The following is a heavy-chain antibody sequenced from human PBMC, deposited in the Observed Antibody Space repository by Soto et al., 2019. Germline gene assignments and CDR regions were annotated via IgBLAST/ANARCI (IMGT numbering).Heavy chain of an antibody. CDR3: ACLGGVVTAGY. CDR1: GYTFTGYY. Sequence: GASSKVSWKACGYTFTGYYTHSVRQAPGQGLEWMGWINPNSGGTNYAQKFQGRVTMTRDTSISTAYMELSRLRSDDTAVYYCACLGGVVTAGYWGQGTLVTVSS. CDR2: INPNSGGT. J-gene: IGHJ4*02. V-gene: IGHV1-2*02. D-gene: IGHD2-21*02.